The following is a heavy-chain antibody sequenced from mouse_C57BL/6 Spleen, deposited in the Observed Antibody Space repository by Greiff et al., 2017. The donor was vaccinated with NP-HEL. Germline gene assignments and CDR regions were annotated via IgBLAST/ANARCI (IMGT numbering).Heavy chain of an antibody. J-gene: IGHJ4*01. D-gene: IGHD4-1*01. CDR2: IYPGDGDT. Sequence: QVQLQQSGPELVKPGASVKISCKASGYAFSSSWMNWVKQRPGKGLEWIGRIYPGDGDTNYNGKFKGKATLTADKSSSTAYMQLSSLTSEDSAVYFGARSGTDYYAMDYWGQGTSVTVSS. CDR1: GYAFSSSW. CDR3: ARSGTDYYAMDY. V-gene: IGHV1-82*01.